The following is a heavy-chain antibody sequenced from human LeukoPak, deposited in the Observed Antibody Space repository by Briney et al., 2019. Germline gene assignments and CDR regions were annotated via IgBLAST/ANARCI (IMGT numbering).Heavy chain of an antibody. CDR3: TTADYYDFWSGYSTFAY. CDR2: IKSKTDGGTT. J-gene: IGHJ4*02. V-gene: IGHV3-15*01. D-gene: IGHD3-3*01. CDR1: GFIFSSVW. Sequence: GGSLRLSCAASGFIFSSVWMNWVRPAPGKGLEWVGRIKSKTDGGTTDYAAPVKGRFSISRDDSKNTLSLQMNSLKTEDTDVYYCTTADYYDFWSGYSTFAYWGQGTLVTVSS.